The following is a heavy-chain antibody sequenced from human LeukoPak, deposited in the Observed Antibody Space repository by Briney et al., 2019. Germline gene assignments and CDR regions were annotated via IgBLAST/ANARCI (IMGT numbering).Heavy chain of an antibody. CDR1: GFTFNTYA. Sequence: SGGSLRLSCAASGFTFNTYAMSWVRQAPGKGLEWVSGICGSGSSTYYAESVKGRFTISRDNSKNTLYLQMNSLRAEDTAAYYCAKAFDDYFFDYWGQGTLVTVSS. D-gene: IGHD2-21*02. CDR3: AKAFDDYFFDY. J-gene: IGHJ4*02. CDR2: ICGSGSST. V-gene: IGHV3-23*01.